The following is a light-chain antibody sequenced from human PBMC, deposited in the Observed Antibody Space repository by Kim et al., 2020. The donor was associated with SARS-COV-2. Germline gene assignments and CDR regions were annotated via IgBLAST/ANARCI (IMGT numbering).Light chain of an antibody. J-gene: IGLJ3*02. CDR3: AAWDNSLSGRL. CDR2: RND. Sequence: GQSVTISCSGSSSNIGHNFVYWYQQFPGTAPKLLISRNDQRPSGVPARFSGSKSGTSASLAISGLRSEDEADYYCAAWDNSLSGRLFGGGTKVTVL. V-gene: IGLV1-47*01. CDR1: SSNIGHNF.